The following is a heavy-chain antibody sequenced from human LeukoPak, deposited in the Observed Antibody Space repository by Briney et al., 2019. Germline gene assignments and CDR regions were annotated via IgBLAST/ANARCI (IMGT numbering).Heavy chain of an antibody. CDR2: INPSGWTT. D-gene: IGHD2-21*02. Sequence: ASVKVSCKASGYNFTSYYMHWVRQAPEQGLEGMGIINPSGWTTSYAQKFQSRVTVPRDTSTSTVYMELSSLRSEDTAVYYCAGDLVVVTGLRTRGSFDIWGQGTMVTVSS. V-gene: IGHV1-46*01. CDR1: GYNFTSYY. J-gene: IGHJ3*02. CDR3: AGDLVVVTGLRTRGSFDI.